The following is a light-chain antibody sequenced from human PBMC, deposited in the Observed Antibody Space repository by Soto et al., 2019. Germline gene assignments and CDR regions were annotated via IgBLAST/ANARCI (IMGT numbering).Light chain of an antibody. J-gene: IGKJ1*01. Sequence: AIQMTQSPSSLSASVGDRVTITCRASQGIRNDLGWYQQKPGKAPKLLIYAASSLQSGVPSRMSGSGSGTYFTLIICSLQPEDFATYYCLQDYNYPWTFGQGTKVDIK. CDR1: QGIRND. V-gene: IGKV1-6*01. CDR3: LQDYNYPWT. CDR2: AAS.